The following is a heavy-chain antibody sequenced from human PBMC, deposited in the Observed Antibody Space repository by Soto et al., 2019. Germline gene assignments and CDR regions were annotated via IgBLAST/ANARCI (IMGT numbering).Heavy chain of an antibody. CDR1: GGCVRNRYY. CDR2: IFHSGTT. V-gene: IGHV4-38-2*01. J-gene: IGHJ4*02. CDR3: ARAQKGRQPLEY. D-gene: IGHD6-13*01. Sequence: KPSETLSPPVAVAGGCVRNRYYWAWIRQPPGKWLEWIGSIFHSGTTYYNPSIKSRVTIAVDTSKNQFSLRLSSVTAADTAVYYCARAQKGRQPLEYWSQATRVTVS.